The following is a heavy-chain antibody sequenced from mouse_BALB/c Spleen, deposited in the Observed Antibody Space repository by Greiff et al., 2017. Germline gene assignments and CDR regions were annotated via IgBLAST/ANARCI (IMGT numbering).Heavy chain of an antibody. J-gene: IGHJ3*01. CDR1: GYTFTSYW. V-gene: IGHV1-5*01. D-gene: IGHD2-3*01. Sequence: EVQLQQSGTVLARPGASVKMSCKASGYTFTSYWMHWVKQRPGQGLEWIGAIYPGNSDTSYNQKFKGKAKLTAVTSTSTAYMELSSLTNEDSAVYYCTRCHDGYYGWFAYWGQGTLVTVSA. CDR3: TRCHDGYYGWFAY. CDR2: IYPGNSDT.